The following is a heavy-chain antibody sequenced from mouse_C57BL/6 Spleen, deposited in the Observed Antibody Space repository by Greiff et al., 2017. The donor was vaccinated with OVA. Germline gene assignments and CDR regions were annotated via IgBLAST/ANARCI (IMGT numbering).Heavy chain of an antibody. V-gene: IGHV1-62-2*01. D-gene: IGHD2-5*01. CDR1: GYTFTEYT. CDR3: ARHEVGSYYSNTRYFDV. J-gene: IGHJ1*03. CDR2: FYPGSGSI. Sequence: VQLQQSGAELVKPGASVKLSCKASGYTFTEYTIHWVKQRSGQGLEWIGWFYPGSGSIKYNEKFKDQATLTADKSSSTVYMELSRLTSEDSAVYFCARHEVGSYYSNTRYFDVWGTGTTVTVSS.